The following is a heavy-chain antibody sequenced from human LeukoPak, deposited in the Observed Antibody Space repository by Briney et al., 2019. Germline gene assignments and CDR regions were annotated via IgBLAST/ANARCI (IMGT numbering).Heavy chain of an antibody. D-gene: IGHD6-19*01. CDR2: MKASGST. V-gene: IGHV4-4*07. J-gene: IGHJ4*02. Sequence: SETLSLTCTVSGGSLSDYYWSWIRQPAGKGLEWIGRMKASGSTDYNPSLRSRVTMSPDTSKNQFSLKVTSVTAADTAVYYCARAHEAVGDYWGQGTLVTVSS. CDR1: GGSLSDYY. CDR3: ARAHEAVGDY.